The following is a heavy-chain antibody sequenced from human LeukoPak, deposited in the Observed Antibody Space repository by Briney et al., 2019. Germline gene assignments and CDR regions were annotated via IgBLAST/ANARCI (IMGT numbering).Heavy chain of an antibody. CDR1: GYTRTELS. J-gene: IGHJ4*02. CDR2: FDPEDGET. V-gene: IGHV1-24*01. CDR3: ATFRITMIVVAPRYFDY. D-gene: IGHD3-22*01. Sequence: ASVKVSCKVSGYTRTELSMHWVRQAPGKGLEWMGGFDPEDGETIYAQKFQGRVTMTEDTSTDTAYMELSSLRSEDTAVYYCATFRITMIVVAPRYFDYWGQGTLVTVSS.